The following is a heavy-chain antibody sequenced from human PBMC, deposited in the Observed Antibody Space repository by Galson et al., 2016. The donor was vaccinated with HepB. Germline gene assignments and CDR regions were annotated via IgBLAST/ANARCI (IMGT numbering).Heavy chain of an antibody. CDR3: AKVEYATQGAYFDY. CDR1: GFSFSSYG. Sequence: SLRLSCAASGFSFSSYGMHWVRQAPGKGLEWLAVISHDGNDQNSADSVKGRFTISRDNSKNTLYLQMTSLRVKDTAVYYCAKVEYATQGAYFDYWGQGALVTVSS. CDR2: ISHDGNDQ. J-gene: IGHJ4*02. V-gene: IGHV3-30*18. D-gene: IGHD2-8*02.